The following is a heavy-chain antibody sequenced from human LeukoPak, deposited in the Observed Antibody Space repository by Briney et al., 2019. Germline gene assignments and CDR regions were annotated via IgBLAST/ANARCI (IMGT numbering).Heavy chain of an antibody. V-gene: IGHV3-21*04. CDR3: ARDRRYCSGGSCYSNYYYYYGMDV. CDR1: GFTFSSYS. Sequence: GGSLRLSCAASGFTFSSYSMNWVRQAPGKGLEWVSSISSSSSYIYYADSVKGRFTISRDNAKNSLYLQMNSLRAEDTAVYYCARDRRYCSGGSCYSNYYYYYGMDVWGQGTTVTVSS. CDR2: ISSSSSYI. D-gene: IGHD2-15*01. J-gene: IGHJ6*02.